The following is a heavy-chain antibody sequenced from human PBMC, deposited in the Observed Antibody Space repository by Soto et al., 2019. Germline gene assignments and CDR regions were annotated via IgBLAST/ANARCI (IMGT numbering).Heavy chain of an antibody. Sequence: SETLSLTCTVSGGSITDYSWVWIRQPAGKGLEWIGRIFSSGSTNYNPSLKGRITMSLDTSKNQFSLKLNSATAADTAVYFCARDQGVVVTADNWFDPWGQGILVTVSS. D-gene: IGHD2-21*02. CDR3: ARDQGVVVTADNWFDP. CDR1: GGSITDYS. V-gene: IGHV4-4*07. CDR2: IFSSGST. J-gene: IGHJ5*02.